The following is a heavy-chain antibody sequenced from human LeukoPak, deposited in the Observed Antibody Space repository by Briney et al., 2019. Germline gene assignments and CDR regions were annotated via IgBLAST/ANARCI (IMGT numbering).Heavy chain of an antibody. D-gene: IGHD5-12*01. Sequence: GGSLRLSCAASGFAFSSYVMNWLRQAPGEGLEWVSTISGSDDRTFYADSVKGRFTISRDNSKNTVCLQMNSLRAGDTAVYYCAKVQRSDFDMNFDSWGQGTLVTVSS. J-gene: IGHJ4*02. V-gene: IGHV3-23*01. CDR2: ISGSDDRT. CDR3: AKVQRSDFDMNFDS. CDR1: GFAFSSYV.